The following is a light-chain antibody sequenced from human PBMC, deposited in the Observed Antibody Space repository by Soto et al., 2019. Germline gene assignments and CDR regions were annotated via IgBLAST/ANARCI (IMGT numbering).Light chain of an antibody. CDR2: GVT. CDR3: SSYTTSSTRV. V-gene: IGLV2-14*01. CDR1: SSDVGIYNY. Sequence: QSVLPQPASVSGSPGQSIAISCTGSSSDVGIYNYVSWYQQHPGKVPKLIIYGVTNRPSGVSNRFSGSKSGNTASLTISGLQAEDEADYYCSSYTTSSTRVFGTGTRSPS. J-gene: IGLJ1*01.